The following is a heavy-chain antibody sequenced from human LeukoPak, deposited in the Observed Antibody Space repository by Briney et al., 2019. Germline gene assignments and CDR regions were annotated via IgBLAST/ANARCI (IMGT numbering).Heavy chain of an antibody. CDR1: GYTFTSYA. CDR3: ARLGVAGDPSSAEYFQH. CDR2: ISLYNPKT. J-gene: IGHJ1*01. D-gene: IGHD6-19*01. Sequence: ASVKVSCKASGYTFTSYAITWVRQAPGQGLDWMGWISLYNPKTNYAQKFQGRVTMTTHTSTSTAYMELMSLRSDDTAVYYCARLGVAGDPSSAEYFQHWGQGTLVIVSS. V-gene: IGHV1-18*01.